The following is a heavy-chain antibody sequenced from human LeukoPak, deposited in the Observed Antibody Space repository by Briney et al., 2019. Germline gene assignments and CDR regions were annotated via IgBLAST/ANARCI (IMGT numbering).Heavy chain of an antibody. Sequence: SETLSLTCTVSAASISSYYWGWVRQPPGKGLEWIGSIYYSGSTYYNPSLKSRVTISVDTSKNQFSLKLSSVTAADTAVYYCARTRYYYNSRSYGAPYYFDYWGQGTLVTVSS. CDR3: ARTRYYYNSRSYGAPYYFDY. V-gene: IGHV4-39*01. D-gene: IGHD3-10*01. CDR2: IYYSGST. J-gene: IGHJ4*02. CDR1: AASISSYY.